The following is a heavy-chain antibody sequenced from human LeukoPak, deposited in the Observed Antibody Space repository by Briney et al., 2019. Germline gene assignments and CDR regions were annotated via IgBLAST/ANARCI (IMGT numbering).Heavy chain of an antibody. D-gene: IGHD2-2*01. J-gene: IGHJ4*02. CDR3: ARVPAAAIDPFFDY. V-gene: IGHV3-30*03. CDR2: ISYDGSNK. CDR1: GFTFSSYG. Sequence: GGSLRLSCAASGFTFSSYGMHWVRQAPGKGLEWVAVISYDGSNKYYADSVKGRFTISRDNAKNSLYLQMNSLRAEDTAVYYCARVPAAAIDPFFDYWGQGTLVTVSS.